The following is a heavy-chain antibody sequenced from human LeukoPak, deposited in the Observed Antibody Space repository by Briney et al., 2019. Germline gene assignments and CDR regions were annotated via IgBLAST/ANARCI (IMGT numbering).Heavy chain of an antibody. V-gene: IGHV3-21*01. CDR2: ISSSSIYI. CDR1: RFTFSSYT. D-gene: IGHD3-10*01. CDR3: ARDRAYFYYTMVAAPFYR. Sequence: GGSLRLSCAASRFTFSSYTMNWLRQAPGKGLEWVSSISSSSIYIYYADSVTGRFTISRDNAKNSLYLQMNSLRAEDTAVYYCARDRAYFYYTMVAAPFYRCGRGTLVTVSS. J-gene: IGHJ5*02.